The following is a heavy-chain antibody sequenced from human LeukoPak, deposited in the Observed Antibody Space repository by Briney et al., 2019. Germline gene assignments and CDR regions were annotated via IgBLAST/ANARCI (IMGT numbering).Heavy chain of an antibody. J-gene: IGHJ4*02. CDR2: ISGSAGTT. CDR1: GFTFSSYA. CDR3: AKDYYDSSGYYLGKPY. V-gene: IGHV3-23*01. Sequence: GGSLRVSCAASGFTFSSYAMSWVRQAPGMGLEWVSAISGSAGTTYYADSVKGRFTISRDNSKNTLYLQMNSLIAEDTAVYFCAKDYYDSSGYYLGKPYWGQGTLVTVSS. D-gene: IGHD3-22*01.